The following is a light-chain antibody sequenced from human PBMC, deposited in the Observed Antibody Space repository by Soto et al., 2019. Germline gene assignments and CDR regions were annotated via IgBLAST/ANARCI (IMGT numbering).Light chain of an antibody. Sequence: EIVMTQSPVTLSVSPGERVTLSCRASQSVSSNLAWYQQKPGQTPRLLFYGASTRATGLPARFSGSGSGTEFTLTISSLQSEDLAVYYCQQYDKWPTFGQGTRLEIK. CDR1: QSVSSN. J-gene: IGKJ5*01. CDR2: GAS. CDR3: QQYDKWPT. V-gene: IGKV3-15*01.